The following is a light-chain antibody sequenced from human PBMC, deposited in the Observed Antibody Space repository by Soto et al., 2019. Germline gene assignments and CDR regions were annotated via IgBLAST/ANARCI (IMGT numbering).Light chain of an antibody. CDR1: QSVSSSY. CDR2: GAS. Sequence: ENVLTQSPGTLSLSPGDRATLSCRASQSVSSSYLAWYQQKSGQAPRLLIYGASFRATDIPDRFSGSGSGTDFSLTISRLEPEDFAVYYCQQYGKSPLTFGGGTKVDIK. CDR3: QQYGKSPLT. J-gene: IGKJ4*01. V-gene: IGKV3-20*01.